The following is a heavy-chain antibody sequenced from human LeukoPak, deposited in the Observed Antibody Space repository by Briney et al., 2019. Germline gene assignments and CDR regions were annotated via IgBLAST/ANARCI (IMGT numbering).Heavy chain of an antibody. CDR2: IGVASDT. V-gene: IGHV3-13*01. CDR3: ARGVVPGTYDAFDV. J-gene: IGHJ3*01. D-gene: IGHD3-10*01. Sequence: GGSLRLSCAASGFTFSSYDMHWVRQATGKGLEWVSGIGVASDTYYSGSVKGRFTISRENAKNSLYLQMNSLRAGDTAVYYCARGVVPGTYDAFDVWGQGTVVTVSS. CDR1: GFTFSSYD.